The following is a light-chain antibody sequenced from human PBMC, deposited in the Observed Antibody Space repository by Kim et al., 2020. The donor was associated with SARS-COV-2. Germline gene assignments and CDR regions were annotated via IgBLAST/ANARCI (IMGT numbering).Light chain of an antibody. CDR2: GAS. CDR3: QQYNNWPRST. J-gene: IGKJ2*01. CDR1: QSISNN. Sequence: EIVMKQSPGTLSVSPGERVTLSCRASQSISNNLAWYQQKPGQAPRLLIYGASTRATGIPARFSGSGSGTDFTLTISSLQSEDFAVYYCQQYNNWPRSTFGQETKLEI. V-gene: IGKV3-15*01.